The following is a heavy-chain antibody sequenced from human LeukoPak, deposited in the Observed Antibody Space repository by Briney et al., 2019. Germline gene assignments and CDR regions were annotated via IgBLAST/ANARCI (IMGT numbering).Heavy chain of an antibody. J-gene: IGHJ4*02. Sequence: GGSLRLSCAASGFTFRSWYMYWVRQRPGKGLEWLCRITSDGSTSYYADSVRGPFTISRDNAKNTLYLQMNSLTDEDTAVYYCASPKPDYWGQGTLVTVSS. V-gene: IGHV3-74*01. CDR1: GFTFRSWY. CDR2: ITSDGSTS. CDR3: ASPKPDY.